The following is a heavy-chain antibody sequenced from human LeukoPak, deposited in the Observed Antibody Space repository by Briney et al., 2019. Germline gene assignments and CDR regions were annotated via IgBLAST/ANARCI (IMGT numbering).Heavy chain of an antibody. Sequence: PGGSLRLSCAASGFTFSSYSMNWVRQAPGKGLEWVSSISSSSSYIYYADSVKGRFTISRDNAKNSLYLQMNSLRAEDTAVYYCARVAYCYDSSGYIDYWGQGTLVTVSS. CDR1: GFTFSSYS. D-gene: IGHD3-22*01. V-gene: IGHV3-21*01. CDR3: ARVAYCYDSSGYIDY. J-gene: IGHJ4*02. CDR2: ISSSSSYI.